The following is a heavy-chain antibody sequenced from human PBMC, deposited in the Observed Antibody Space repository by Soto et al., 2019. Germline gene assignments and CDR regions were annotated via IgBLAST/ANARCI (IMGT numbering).Heavy chain of an antibody. J-gene: IGHJ4*02. CDR3: AKVQEDYYDSSGYYSY. D-gene: IGHD3-22*01. V-gene: IGHV3-23*01. Sequence: GGSLRLSCAASGFTFSSYAMSWVRQAPGKGLEWVSAISGSGGSTYYADSVKGRFTISRDNSKNTLYLQMNSLRAEDTAVYYCAKVQEDYYDSSGYYSYWGQGTLVTVSS. CDR1: GFTFSSYA. CDR2: ISGSGGST.